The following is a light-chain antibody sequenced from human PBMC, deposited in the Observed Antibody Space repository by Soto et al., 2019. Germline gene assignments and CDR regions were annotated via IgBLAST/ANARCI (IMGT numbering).Light chain of an antibody. CDR2: EVT. V-gene: IGLV2-23*02. CDR3: SSYADTSTFRVV. CDR1: TSDFGGYNV. J-gene: IGLJ2*01. Sequence: QSALTQPASVSGSPGQSITISCTGTTSDFGGYNVVSWYQQHPGKATKLIIYEVTKRPSGVSNRFAGSKSGNTASLTISRLQAEDEADYDCSSYADTSTFRVVFCGGTKLTVL.